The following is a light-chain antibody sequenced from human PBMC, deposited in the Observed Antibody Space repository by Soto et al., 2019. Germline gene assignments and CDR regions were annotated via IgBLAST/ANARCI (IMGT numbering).Light chain of an antibody. CDR1: PAIASF. J-gene: IGKJ1*01. Sequence: IQLTQSPSSLSASVGDRVTITCRASPAIASFLAWYQQKPGTAPKLLIYGASNLQSGVPSRFSGSRSGTDYTLTIGSLQPEDFATYYCQQLNGSPWTFGQGPKVEIK. CDR2: GAS. V-gene: IGKV1-9*01. CDR3: QQLNGSPWT.